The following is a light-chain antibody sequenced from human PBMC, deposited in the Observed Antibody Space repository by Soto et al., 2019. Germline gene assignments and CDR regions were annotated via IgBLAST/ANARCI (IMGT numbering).Light chain of an antibody. J-gene: IGKJ2*01. CDR2: GAS. CDR1: QSVSSN. CDR3: LQYNHWPPYT. V-gene: IGKV3-15*01. Sequence: EIVMTQSPATLSGSPGEIATLSCRASQSVSSNLAWYQQKPGQAPRLLIYGASTRATGIPARFSGSGSGTEFTLTISSLQSEDFAVYYCLQYNHWPPYTFGQGTKLEIK.